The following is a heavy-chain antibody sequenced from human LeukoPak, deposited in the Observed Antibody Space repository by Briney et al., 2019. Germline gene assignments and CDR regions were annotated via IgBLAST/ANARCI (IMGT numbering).Heavy chain of an antibody. CDR1: RLIVSGDY. Sequence: PGGSLRLSCAASRLIVSGDYMSWVRQAPGKGLEWVSVIYSGGTTYYADSVKGRFTISRDNSKNTWYLQMNSLRVEDTAVYYCARASSDGIIPAATSFDCWGQGTLVTVS. V-gene: IGHV3-66*01. CDR2: IYSGGTT. CDR3: ARASSDGIIPAATSFDC. J-gene: IGHJ4*02. D-gene: IGHD2-2*01.